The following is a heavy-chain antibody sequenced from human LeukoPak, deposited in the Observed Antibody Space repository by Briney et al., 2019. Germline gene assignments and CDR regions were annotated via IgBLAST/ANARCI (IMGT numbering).Heavy chain of an antibody. J-gene: IGHJ3*02. CDR1: GGSISSGGYY. CDR2: IYYSGST. D-gene: IGHD2-2*01. Sequence: SQTLSLTCTVSGGSISSGGYYWSWIRQHPGKGLEWIGYIYYSGSTYYNPSLKSRVTISVGTSKNQFSLKLSSVTAADTAVYYCARGYCSSTSCHDDAFDIWGQGTMVTVSS. CDR3: ARGYCSSTSCHDDAFDI. V-gene: IGHV4-31*03.